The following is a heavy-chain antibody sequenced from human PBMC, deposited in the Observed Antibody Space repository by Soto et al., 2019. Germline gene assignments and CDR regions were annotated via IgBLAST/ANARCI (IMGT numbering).Heavy chain of an antibody. Sequence: QITLKESGPTLVKPTQTITLTCNFSGFSLSTSGLGVSWIRQPPGKAREWLALIYWDDDDRYSPYLKNRLSLWKDASTDLVVLTFTHPKRADPATYFWTRVIRGVIWNWGQGALVTVSS. CDR1: GFSLSTSGLG. CDR3: TRVIRGVIWN. D-gene: IGHD3-10*01. J-gene: IGHJ4*02. CDR2: IYWDDDD. V-gene: IGHV2-5*02.